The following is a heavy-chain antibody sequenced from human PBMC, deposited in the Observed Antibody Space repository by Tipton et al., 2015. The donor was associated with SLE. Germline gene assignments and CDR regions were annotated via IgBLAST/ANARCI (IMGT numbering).Heavy chain of an antibody. Sequence: SLRLSCAASGFTFSSYSMHWVRQAPGKGLEWVAVVSYDGSFTYYADSVKDRFTVSRGNSKNTLYLQMKGLRPEDTAVYYCAKDMVATILGPFDYWGQGTLVTVSS. V-gene: IGHV3-30*14. CDR1: GFTFSSYS. D-gene: IGHD5-12*01. J-gene: IGHJ4*02. CDR3: AKDMVATILGPFDY. CDR2: VSYDGSFT.